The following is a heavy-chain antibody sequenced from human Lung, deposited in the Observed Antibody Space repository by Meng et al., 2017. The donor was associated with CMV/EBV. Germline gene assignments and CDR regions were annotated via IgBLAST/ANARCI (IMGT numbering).Heavy chain of an antibody. V-gene: IGHV1-2*02. CDR1: GYPFTGYY. CDR3: ARVVVVPAAKKFDP. J-gene: IGHJ5*02. Sequence: SGYPFTGYYMHWVRQAPGQGLEWMGWINPNSGGTNYAQKFQGRVTMTRDTSISTAYMELSRLRSDDTAVYYCARVVVVPAAKKFDPWGQGTLVTVSS. CDR2: INPNSGGT. D-gene: IGHD2-2*01.